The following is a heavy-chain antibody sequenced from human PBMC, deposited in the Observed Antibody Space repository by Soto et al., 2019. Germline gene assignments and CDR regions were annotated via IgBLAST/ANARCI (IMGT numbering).Heavy chain of an antibody. D-gene: IGHD5-12*01. CDR2: IIPMFGTP. Sequence: ASVKVSCKASGVTFNRQDMRWVRQAPGQGLEWMGGIIPMFGTPHYAEKFQDRVTITADESTGTAYLELSSLTSEDTAVYHCATSEGRDGYSFDYWGPGTLVTVSS. CDR1: GVTFNRQD. V-gene: IGHV1-69*13. J-gene: IGHJ4*02. CDR3: ATSEGRDGYSFDY.